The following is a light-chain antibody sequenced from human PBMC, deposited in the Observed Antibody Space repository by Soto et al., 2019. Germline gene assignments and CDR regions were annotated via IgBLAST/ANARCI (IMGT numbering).Light chain of an antibody. Sequence: DIQMTQSPSTLSGSVGDRVTITCRASQTISSWLAWYQQKPGKAPKLLIYKASTLKSGVPSRFSGGGSGTEFTFTIRSLQPEDIGTYYCQQYDTLPSFGGGTKVEIK. CDR1: QTISSW. CDR3: QQYDTLPS. CDR2: KAS. V-gene: IGKV1-5*03. J-gene: IGKJ4*01.